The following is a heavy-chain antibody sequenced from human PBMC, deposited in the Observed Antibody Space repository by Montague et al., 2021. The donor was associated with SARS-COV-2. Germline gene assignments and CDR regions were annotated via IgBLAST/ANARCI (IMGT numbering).Heavy chain of an antibody. J-gene: IGHJ6*02. CDR3: ARGLPAGPNFGMDV. Sequence: CAISGDSVSSHSGAWNWLRQSPSRGLEWLGGTYYRSKWYYNYGVSVESRITVNADTSKNQVFLQLNSVTPEDTAVYFCARGLPAGPNFGMDVWGQGTTVTVSS. CDR1: GDSVSSHSGA. V-gene: IGHV6-1*01. CDR2: TYYRSKWYY. D-gene: IGHD2-2*01.